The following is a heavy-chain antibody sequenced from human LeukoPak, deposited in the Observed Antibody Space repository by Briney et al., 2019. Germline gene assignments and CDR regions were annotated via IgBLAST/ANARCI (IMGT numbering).Heavy chain of an antibody. Sequence: SETLSLTCAVYGGSFSGYYWSWIRQPPGKGLEWIGEINHSRSTNYNPSLKSRVTISVDTSKNQFSLKLSSVTAADTAVYYCARDGGAALAAAYNYWGQGTLVTVSS. V-gene: IGHV4-34*01. D-gene: IGHD6-13*01. CDR2: INHSRST. CDR3: ARDGGAALAAAYNY. J-gene: IGHJ4*02. CDR1: GGSFSGYY.